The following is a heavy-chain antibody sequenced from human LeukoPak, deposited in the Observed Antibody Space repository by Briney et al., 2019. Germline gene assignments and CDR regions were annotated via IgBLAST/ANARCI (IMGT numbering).Heavy chain of an antibody. V-gene: IGHV4-34*01. Sequence: SETLSLTCAVYGGSFSGYYWSWIRQPPGKGLGWIGSIYYGGSTYYNPSLKSRVTISVDSSKNQFSLKLSSVTAADTAVYYCARTTEGGYTYDYFYYYYMDVWGKGTTVTISS. CDR3: ARTTEGGYTYDYFYYYYMDV. J-gene: IGHJ6*03. D-gene: IGHD5-18*01. CDR1: GGSFSGYY. CDR2: IYYGGST.